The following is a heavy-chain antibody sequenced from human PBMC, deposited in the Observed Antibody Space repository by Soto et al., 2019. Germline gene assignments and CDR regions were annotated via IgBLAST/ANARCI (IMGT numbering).Heavy chain of an antibody. CDR3: AKVPLPRRHFDY. CDR1: GFTFGNYA. Sequence: GGSLRLSCAASGFTFGNYAMNWVRQAPGKGLEWVSSISGNSGNTYFADSVKGRFTISSDNSKDTLYLQLNSLRADDTAVYYCAKVPLPRRHFDYWGQGPLLTASS. J-gene: IGHJ4*02. CDR2: ISGNSGNT. V-gene: IGHV3-23*01.